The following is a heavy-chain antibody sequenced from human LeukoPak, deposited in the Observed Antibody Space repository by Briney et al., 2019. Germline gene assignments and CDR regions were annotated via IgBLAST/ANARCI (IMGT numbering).Heavy chain of an antibody. CDR3: ARQSSGYYYGWFDP. CDR1: GGSILDSTYY. CDR2: IFYTGNT. D-gene: IGHD3-22*01. Sequence: SETLSLTCSVSGGSILDSTYYWAWIRQPPGKGLEWIATIFYTGNTHYNPSLKSRVAMSVDTVKNQFSLNLNSVTAADTAVYYCARQSSGYYYGWFDPWGQGALVTVSS. J-gene: IGHJ5*02. V-gene: IGHV4-39*01.